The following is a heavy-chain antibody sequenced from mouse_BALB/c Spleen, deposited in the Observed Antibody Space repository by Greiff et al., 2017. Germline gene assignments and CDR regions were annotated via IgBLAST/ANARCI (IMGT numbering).Heavy chain of an antibody. V-gene: IGHV5-9-3*01. Sequence: EVKLMESGGGLVKPGGSLKLSCAASGFTFSSYAMSWVRQTPEKRLEWVATISSGGSYTYYPDSVKGRFTISRDNAKNTLYLQMSSLRSEDTAMYYCARHQDGNYPSFAYWGQGTLVTVSA. CDR2: ISSGGSYT. D-gene: IGHD2-1*01. CDR1: GFTFSSYA. CDR3: ARHQDGNYPSFAY. J-gene: IGHJ3*01.